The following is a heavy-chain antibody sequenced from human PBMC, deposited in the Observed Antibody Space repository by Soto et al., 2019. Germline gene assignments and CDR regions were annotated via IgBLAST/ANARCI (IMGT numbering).Heavy chain of an antibody. CDR3: VKHSSMGEWLPFFDI. CDR1: GFTFSSYA. CDR2: ISGSGGST. Sequence: GGSLRLSCAASGFTFSSYAMSWVRQAPGKGLEWVSAISGSGGSTYYADPVKGRFTISRDNSKNTLYLQMNSLRAEDTAVYYCVKHSSMGEWLPFFDIWGQGTMVTVSS. V-gene: IGHV3-23*01. J-gene: IGHJ3*02. D-gene: IGHD3-3*01.